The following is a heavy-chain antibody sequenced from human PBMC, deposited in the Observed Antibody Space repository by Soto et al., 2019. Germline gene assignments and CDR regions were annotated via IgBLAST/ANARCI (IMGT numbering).Heavy chain of an antibody. Sequence: PSETLSLTCTVSGGSISSGDYYWSWIRQPPGKGLEWIGYIYYSGSTYYNPSLKSRVTISVDTSKNQFSLKLSSVTAADTAVYYCARDKINGLFDYWGQGTLVTVSS. J-gene: IGHJ4*02. CDR1: GGSISSGDYY. V-gene: IGHV4-30-4*01. D-gene: IGHD2-8*01. CDR3: ARDKINGLFDY. CDR2: IYYSGST.